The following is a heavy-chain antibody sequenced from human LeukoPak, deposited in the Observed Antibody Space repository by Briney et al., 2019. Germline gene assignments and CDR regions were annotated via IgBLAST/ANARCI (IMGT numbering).Heavy chain of an antibody. CDR3: ARVPRRIQLWPGSGPLDY. CDR1: GYTLTSYA. D-gene: IGHD5-18*01. CDR2: INAGNGNA. Sequence: ASVKVSCKASGYTLTSYAMHWVRQAPGQRLEWMGWINAGNGNAKYSQKFQGRVTITRDTSASTAYMEPSSLRSEDTAVYYCARVPRRIQLWPGSGPLDYWGQGTLVTVSS. V-gene: IGHV1-3*01. J-gene: IGHJ4*02.